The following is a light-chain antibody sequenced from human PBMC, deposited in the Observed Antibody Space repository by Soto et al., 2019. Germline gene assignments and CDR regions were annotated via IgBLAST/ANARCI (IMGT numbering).Light chain of an antibody. Sequence: EIVLTQSPATLSLSPGERATLSCRASQSVNSYLAWYQQKPGQAPRLLIYDASNRATGIPARFSGSGSGTDFTLTISSLEPEDFAVYYCQHRSNWTALTFGGGTKVEIK. J-gene: IGKJ4*01. V-gene: IGKV3-11*01. CDR3: QHRSNWTALT. CDR2: DAS. CDR1: QSVNSY.